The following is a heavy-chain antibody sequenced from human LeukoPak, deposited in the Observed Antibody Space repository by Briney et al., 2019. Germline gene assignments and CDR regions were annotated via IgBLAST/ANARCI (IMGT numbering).Heavy chain of an antibody. CDR3: ASQSDILSGYPIDY. CDR1: GPSVTSGSDF. CDR2: LYYCGST. V-gene: IGHV4-61*01. D-gene: IGHD3-9*01. J-gene: IGHJ4*02. Sequence: SETLSLTCTVSGPSVTSGSDFWSWSRQPPGKGLEWIANLYYCGSTKYNPTLTSRVTISVDTSKKQHSLKLSSVTAADTAVYFCASQSDILSGYPIDYWGEGTLVTVSS.